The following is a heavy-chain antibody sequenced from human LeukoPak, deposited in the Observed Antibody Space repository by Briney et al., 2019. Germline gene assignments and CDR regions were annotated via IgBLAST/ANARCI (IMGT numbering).Heavy chain of an antibody. CDR2: IIPIFGTA. CDR3: ARDSSEFRNLIPH. J-gene: IGHJ1*01. Sequence: SVKVSCKASGGTFSRYAISWVRQSPGQGLEWMGGIIPIFGTANYAQKFQGRVTITADESTSTAYMELSSLRSEDTAVYYCARDSSEFRNLIPHWGQGTLVTVS. V-gene: IGHV1-69*13. D-gene: IGHD1-14*01. CDR1: GGTFSRYA.